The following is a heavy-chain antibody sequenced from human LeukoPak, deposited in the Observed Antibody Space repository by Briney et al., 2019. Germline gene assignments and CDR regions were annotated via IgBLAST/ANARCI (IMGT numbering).Heavy chain of an antibody. J-gene: IGHJ4*02. CDR3: ANLEEQWHPPSGY. CDR1: GFTFSSYG. Sequence: GGSLRLSCAASGFTFSSYGMHWVRQAPGKGREWVAFIRYDGSNKYYADSVKGRFPISRDNSKNTLYLQMNSLRAEVTAVYYCANLEEQWHPPSGYWGQGTLVTVSS. CDR2: IRYDGSNK. D-gene: IGHD6-19*01. V-gene: IGHV3-30*02.